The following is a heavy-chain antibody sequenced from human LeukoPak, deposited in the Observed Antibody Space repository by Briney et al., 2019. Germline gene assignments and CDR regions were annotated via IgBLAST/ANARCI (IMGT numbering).Heavy chain of an antibody. Sequence: ASVKVSCKASGGTFSSYAISWVRQAPGQGLEWMGGIIPIFGTANYAQKFQGRVTITADESTSTAYMELSSLRSEDTAVYYCARDRLPIRIAVAGDAFDIWGQGTMVTVSS. J-gene: IGHJ3*02. CDR3: ARDRLPIRIAVAGDAFDI. CDR2: IIPIFGTA. V-gene: IGHV1-69*13. D-gene: IGHD6-19*01. CDR1: GGTFSSYA.